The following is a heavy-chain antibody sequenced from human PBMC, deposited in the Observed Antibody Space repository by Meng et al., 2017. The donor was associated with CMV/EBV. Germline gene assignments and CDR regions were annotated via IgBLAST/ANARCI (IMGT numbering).Heavy chain of an antibody. V-gene: IGHV1-69*10. CDR1: GGTFSSYA. CDR2: IIPILGIA. J-gene: IGHJ4*02. D-gene: IGHD2-2*02. CDR3: ALRPYCSSTSCYNDY. Sequence: SVKVSCKASGGTFSSYAISWVRQAPGQGLEWMGGIIPILGIANYAQKFQGRVTITADKSTSTAYMELSSLRSEDTAVYYCALRPYCSSTSCYNDYWGQGTRVTVSS.